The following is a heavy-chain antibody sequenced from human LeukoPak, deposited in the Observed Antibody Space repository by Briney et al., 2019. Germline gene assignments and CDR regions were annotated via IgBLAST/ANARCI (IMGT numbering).Heavy chain of an antibody. J-gene: IGHJ4*02. V-gene: IGHV3-23*01. D-gene: IGHD5-12*01. Sequence: GGSLRLSCAAPGFTFTTYAMTWVRQAPGKGPDRVSSSSGSGGRTYYADCLKGRFTISRDNSKNTLYLQMNSLRPEDTAVYSCAIGPPYGGYSDWGQGTLVTVSS. CDR2: SSGSGGRT. CDR1: GFTFTTYA. CDR3: AIGPPYGGYSD.